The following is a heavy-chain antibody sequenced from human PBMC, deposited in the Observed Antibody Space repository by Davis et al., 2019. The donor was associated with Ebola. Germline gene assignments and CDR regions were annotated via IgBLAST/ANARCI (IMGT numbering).Heavy chain of an antibody. Sequence: GESLKISCAASGFTFSDYYMTWIRQAPGKGLEWVSYISSSGSTIYYADSVKGRFTISRDNAKNSLYLQMNSLRAEDTAVYYCARTLVLMGATFYYYYYAMDVWGQGTTVTVSS. D-gene: IGHD1-26*01. CDR2: ISSSGSTI. J-gene: IGHJ6*02. CDR1: GFTFSDYY. CDR3: ARTLVLMGATFYYYYYAMDV. V-gene: IGHV3-11*01.